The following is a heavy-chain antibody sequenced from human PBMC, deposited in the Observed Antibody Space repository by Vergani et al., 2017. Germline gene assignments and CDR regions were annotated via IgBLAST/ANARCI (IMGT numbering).Heavy chain of an antibody. CDR3: ARENWGYCSGGSCYSGFGMDV. J-gene: IGHJ6*02. CDR1: GFTFSSYS. V-gene: IGHV3-21*01. CDR2: ISSSSSYI. D-gene: IGHD2-15*01. Sequence: EVQLVESGGGLVKPGGSLRLSCAASGFTFSSYSMNWVRQAPVKGLEWVSSISSSSSYIYYADSVKGRFTISRDNAKNSLYLQMNSLRAEDTAVYYCARENWGYCSGGSCYSGFGMDVWGQGTTVTVSS.